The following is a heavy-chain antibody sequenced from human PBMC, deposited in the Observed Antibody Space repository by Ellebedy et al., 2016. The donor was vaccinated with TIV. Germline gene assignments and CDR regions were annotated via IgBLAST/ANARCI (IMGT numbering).Heavy chain of an antibody. Sequence: PGGSLRLSCGTSGFTFDDHGMSWVRQAPGKGLEWVSGVNWDGRKIGYAASVKGRFTVSRDNAKNAVYLQMDSLRVEDTALYYCVRDLGSGIQSAIDYWGQGTLVTVSS. D-gene: IGHD1-26*01. CDR2: VNWDGRKI. J-gene: IGHJ4*02. CDR1: GFTFDDHG. V-gene: IGHV3-20*04. CDR3: VRDLGSGIQSAIDY.